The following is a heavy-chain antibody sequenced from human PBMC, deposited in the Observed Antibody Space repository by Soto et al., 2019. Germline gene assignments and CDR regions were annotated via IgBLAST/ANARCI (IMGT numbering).Heavy chain of an antibody. CDR2: IYHSGST. CDR3: ARLYSSSWLNYFDY. Sequence: PWETLSLTCAVSGGSISSSNWWSWVRQPPGKGLEWIGEIYHSGSTNYNPSLKSRVTISVDKSKNQFSLKLSSVTAAGTAVYYCARLYSSSWLNYFDYWGQGTLVTVSS. J-gene: IGHJ4*02. CDR1: GGSISSSNW. V-gene: IGHV4-4*02. D-gene: IGHD6-13*01.